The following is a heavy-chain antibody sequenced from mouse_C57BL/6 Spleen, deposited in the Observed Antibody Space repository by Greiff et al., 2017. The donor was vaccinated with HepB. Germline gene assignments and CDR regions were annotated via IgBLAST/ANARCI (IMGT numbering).Heavy chain of an antibody. CDR3: ARDGITTVVDWYFDV. CDR1: GFTFSSYA. V-gene: IGHV5-4*01. CDR2: ISDGGSYT. J-gene: IGHJ1*03. D-gene: IGHD1-1*01. Sequence: EVKLVESGGGLVKPGGSLKLSCAASGFTFSSYAMSWVRQTPEKRLEWVATISDGGSYTYYPDNVKGRFTISRDNAKNNLYLQMSNLKSEDTAMYYCARDGITTVVDWYFDVWGTGTTVTVSS.